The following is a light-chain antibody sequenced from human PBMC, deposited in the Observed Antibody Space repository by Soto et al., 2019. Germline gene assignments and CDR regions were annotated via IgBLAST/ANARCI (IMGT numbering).Light chain of an antibody. CDR3: QQYGNLPYT. V-gene: IGKV3D-20*01. J-gene: IGKJ2*01. CDR1: QSVRSRH. CDR2: DTS. Sequence: EIVLTQSPATLSLSPGERATLSCGASQSVRSRHLAWYQQKPGLAPRLLIFDTSNRATGIPDRFSGSGSGTDFTLTIGRLEPEDFAVYYCQQYGNLPYTFGQGTNLEIK.